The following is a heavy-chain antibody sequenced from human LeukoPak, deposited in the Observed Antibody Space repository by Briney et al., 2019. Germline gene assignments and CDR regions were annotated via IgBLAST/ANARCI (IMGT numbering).Heavy chain of an antibody. V-gene: IGHV4-4*09. CDR3: ARLVAARRGWFDP. J-gene: IGHJ5*02. Sequence: SETLSLTCTVSGGSISSYYWSWIRQPPGKGLEGIGYIYTSGSTNYNPSLKSRVTISVDTSKNQFSLKLSSVTAADTAVYYCARLVAARRGWFDPWGQGTLVTVSS. CDR1: GGSISSYY. D-gene: IGHD6-6*01. CDR2: IYTSGST.